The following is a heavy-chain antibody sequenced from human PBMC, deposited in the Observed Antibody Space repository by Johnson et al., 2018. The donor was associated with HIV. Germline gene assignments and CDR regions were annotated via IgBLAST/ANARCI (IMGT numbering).Heavy chain of an antibody. CDR3: ARQTLRAFDI. J-gene: IGHJ3*02. V-gene: IGHV3-13*01. Sequence: VQLVESGGGLVQPGGSLTLSCAASGFTFSSYDMHWVRQPTGKGLEWVSAIGSAGDTYYPDSVKGRFTISRDNSKNTLYLQMNSLRAEDTAVYFCARQTLRAFDIWGQGTMVTVSS. CDR2: IGSAGDT. CDR1: GFTFSSYD.